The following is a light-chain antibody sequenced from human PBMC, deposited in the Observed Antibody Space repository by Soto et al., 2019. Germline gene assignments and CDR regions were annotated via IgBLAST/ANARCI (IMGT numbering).Light chain of an antibody. CDR2: RNN. CDR1: SSNIGSNY. V-gene: IGLV1-47*01. CDR3: AAWDDSLSAVV. J-gene: IGLJ2*01. Sequence: QSVLTQPPSASGTPGQRVTISCSGSSSNIGSNYVYWYQQLPGTAPKLLIYRNNQRPSGVPDRFSGSKSGTSASLAISGLRCEDEAEYYCAAWDDSLSAVVLGGGNELTVL.